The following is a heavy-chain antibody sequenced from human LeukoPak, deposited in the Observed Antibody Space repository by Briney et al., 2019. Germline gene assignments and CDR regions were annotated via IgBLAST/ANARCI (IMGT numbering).Heavy chain of an antibody. CDR2: IKSKTDGGTT. CDR3: TTDPDIVVVPAASGDWFDP. V-gene: IGHV3-15*01. D-gene: IGHD2-2*01. CDR1: GFTFSNAW. Sequence: GGSLRLSCAASGFTFSNAWMSWVRQAPGKGLEWVGRIKSKTDGGTTDYAAPVKGRFTISRDDSKNTLYLQMNSLKTEDTAVYYCTTDPDIVVVPAASGDWFDPWGQGTLVTVSS. J-gene: IGHJ5*02.